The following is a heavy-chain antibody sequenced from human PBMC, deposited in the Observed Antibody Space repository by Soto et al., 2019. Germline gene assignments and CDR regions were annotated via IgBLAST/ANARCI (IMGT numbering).Heavy chain of an antibody. D-gene: IGHD5-18*01. CDR2: IYYSGST. CDR1: GGSISSSNYY. J-gene: IGHJ4*02. V-gene: IGHV4-39*01. Sequence: QLQLQESGPGLVKPSETLSLTCTVSGGSISSSNYYWGWIRQPPGKGLGGIGTIYYSGSTYYNPSLKSRVTISVDTSKTPFSLKLSSVTAAAAAVYYCASITAMVPPFDYWGQGTLVTVSS. CDR3: ASITAMVPPFDY.